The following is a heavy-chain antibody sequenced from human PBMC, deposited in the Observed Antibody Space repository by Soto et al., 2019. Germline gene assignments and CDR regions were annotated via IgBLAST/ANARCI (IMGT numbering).Heavy chain of an antibody. CDR1: GFTFSSYA. CDR3: ASHILTGYSNWFDP. CDR2: ISGSGGST. J-gene: IGHJ5*02. V-gene: IGHV3-23*01. D-gene: IGHD3-9*01. Sequence: GGSLRLSCAASGFTFSSYAMSWVRQAPGKGLEWVSVISGSGGSTYYADSVKGRFTISRDNSKNTLYLQMNSLRAEDTAVYYCASHILTGYSNWFDPWGQGTLVTVSS.